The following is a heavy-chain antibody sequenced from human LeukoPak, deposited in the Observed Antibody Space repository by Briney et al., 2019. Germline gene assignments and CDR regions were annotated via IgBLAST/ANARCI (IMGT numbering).Heavy chain of an antibody. J-gene: IGHJ6*03. D-gene: IGHD3-22*01. V-gene: IGHV1-18*01. CDR1: GYTFTSYD. CDR3: ARAYYYDSSGYYYKYYYYYYMDV. CDR2: INPNSGGT. Sequence: ASVKVSCKASGYTFTSYDINWVRQAPGQGLEWMGWINPNSGGTNYAQKLQGRVTMTTDTSTSTAYMELRSLRSDDTAVYYCARAYYYDSSGYYYKYYYYYYMDVWGKGTTVTISS.